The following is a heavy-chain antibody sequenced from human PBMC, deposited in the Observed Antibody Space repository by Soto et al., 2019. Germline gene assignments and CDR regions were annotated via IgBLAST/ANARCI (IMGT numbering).Heavy chain of an antibody. J-gene: IGHJ4*02. Sequence: QLQLQESGSGMVKPSQTLSLTCAVSGGSISSGGYSWSWIRQPPGKGLEWIGYIYHSGSTYYNPSLKSRVTISVYRSKNQFSLKLRSVTAADTAVYYCASAGGLGAVAADYWGQGTLVTVSS. CDR3: ASAGGLGAVAADY. CDR2: IYHSGST. CDR1: GGSISSGGYS. V-gene: IGHV4-30-2*01. D-gene: IGHD6-19*01.